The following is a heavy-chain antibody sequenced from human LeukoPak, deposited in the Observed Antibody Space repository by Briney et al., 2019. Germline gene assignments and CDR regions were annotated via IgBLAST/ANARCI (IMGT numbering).Heavy chain of an antibody. D-gene: IGHD1-26*01. CDR3: ARDGKGGYYYYYYMDV. Sequence: SETLSLTCTVSGGSISSYYWSWIRQPAGKGLEWIGRIYTSGSTNYNPSLKSRVTMSVDTSMNQFSLKLSSVTAADTAVYYCARDGKGGYYYYYYMDVWGKGTTVTVSS. J-gene: IGHJ6*03. V-gene: IGHV4-4*07. CDR1: GGSISSYY. CDR2: IYTSGST.